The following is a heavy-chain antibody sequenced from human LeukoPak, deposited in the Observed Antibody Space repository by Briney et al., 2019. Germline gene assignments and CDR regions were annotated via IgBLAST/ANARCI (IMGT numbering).Heavy chain of an antibody. CDR1: GGSISSGGYY. Sequence: PSETLSLTCTVSGGSISSGGYYWTWIRQRPGKGLEWIGYIFYSGSTYYNPSLKSRVTISGDTSKNQFSLRLSSVTAADTAVYYCASLGCSGGSCYPYRGQGTLVTVSS. CDR2: IFYSGST. V-gene: IGHV4-31*03. D-gene: IGHD2-15*01. J-gene: IGHJ4*02. CDR3: ASLGCSGGSCYPY.